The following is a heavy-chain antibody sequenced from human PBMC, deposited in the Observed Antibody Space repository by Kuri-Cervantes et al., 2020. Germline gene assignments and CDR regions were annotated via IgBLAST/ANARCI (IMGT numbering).Heavy chain of an antibody. CDR3: AKDSPRVQVASTGWYDP. CDR2: INAGNGNT. J-gene: IGHJ5*02. CDR1: GYTFTSYA. Sequence: ASVKVSCKASGYTFTSYAMHWVRQAPGQRLEWMGWINAGNGNTKYSQKFQGRVTITRDTSVSTAYMDLTNLRFEDTGVYFCAKDSPRVQVASTGWYDPWGQGTQVTVSS. V-gene: IGHV1-3*01. D-gene: IGHD6-19*01.